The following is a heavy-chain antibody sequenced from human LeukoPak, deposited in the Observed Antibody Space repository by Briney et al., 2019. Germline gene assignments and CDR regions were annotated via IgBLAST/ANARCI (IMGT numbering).Heavy chain of an antibody. V-gene: IGHV3-74*01. CDR1: GFIFSNYA. Sequence: GGSLRLSCAASGFIFSNYAMSWVRQAPGKGLVWVSRISSDGSSTSYADSVKGRFTISRDNAKNTLYLEMNSLRAEDTAVYYCAKDQGSHAFDIWGQGTMVTVSS. CDR3: AKDQGSHAFDI. J-gene: IGHJ3*02. CDR2: ISSDGSST.